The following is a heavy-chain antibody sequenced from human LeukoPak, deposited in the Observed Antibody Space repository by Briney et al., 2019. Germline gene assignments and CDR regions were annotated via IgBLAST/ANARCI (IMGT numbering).Heavy chain of an antibody. Sequence: SETLSLTCTVSGGSISSYYWSWIRQPPGKGLEWIGYIYYSGSTNYNPSLKSRVTISVDTPKNQFSLKLSSVTAADTAVYYCARGKYSAKFGSGSYYNRNGAFDIWGQGTMVTVSS. J-gene: IGHJ3*02. D-gene: IGHD3-10*01. CDR1: GGSISSYY. CDR2: IYYSGST. CDR3: ARGKYSAKFGSGSYYNRNGAFDI. V-gene: IGHV4-59*01.